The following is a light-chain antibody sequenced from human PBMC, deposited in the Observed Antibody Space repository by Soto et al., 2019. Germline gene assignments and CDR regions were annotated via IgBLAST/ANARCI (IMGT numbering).Light chain of an antibody. CDR1: QRIDTS. CDR2: NAA. J-gene: IGKJ5*01. CDR3: QQYGTSPPIT. Sequence: EIVMTQSPATLSVSPGERATLSCRASQRIDTSLSWDQQRPGQAPRLLLYNAANRATGIPARFSGRGFGTEFTLTISSLQSEDFALYYCQQYGTSPPITFGQGTRLDIK. V-gene: IGKV3-15*01.